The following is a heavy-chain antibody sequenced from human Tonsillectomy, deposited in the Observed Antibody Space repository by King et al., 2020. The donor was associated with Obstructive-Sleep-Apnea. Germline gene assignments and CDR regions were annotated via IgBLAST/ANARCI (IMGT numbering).Heavy chain of an antibody. J-gene: IGHJ5*02. CDR1: GGSISGYY. D-gene: IGHD1-26*01. CDR2: IYSSGTT. CDR3: AGQANSYLTLGWFDP. V-gene: IGHV4-59*08. Sequence: VQLQESGPGLVKPSETLSLTCTVSGGSISGYYWSWIRQPPGKGIEWIAYIYSSGTTNYNPSLKSRVTISLETSKNLFSLKLNSVNAADPAGYYCAGQANSYLTLGWFDPWGQGTLVTVSS.